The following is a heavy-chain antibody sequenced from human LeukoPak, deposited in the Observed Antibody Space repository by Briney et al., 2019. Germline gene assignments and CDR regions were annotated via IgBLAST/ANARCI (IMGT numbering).Heavy chain of an antibody. Sequence: GGSLRLSCAASGFTFSSHELHWVRQAPGKGLEWVSYISTSGSTIYYADSVKGRFTISRDNAKNALYLQMNSLRAEDTAVYYCTKDPNGDYVGAFDPWGQGTLVTVSS. CDR3: TKDPNGDYVGAFDP. D-gene: IGHD4-17*01. V-gene: IGHV3-48*03. J-gene: IGHJ5*02. CDR2: ISTSGSTI. CDR1: GFTFSSHE.